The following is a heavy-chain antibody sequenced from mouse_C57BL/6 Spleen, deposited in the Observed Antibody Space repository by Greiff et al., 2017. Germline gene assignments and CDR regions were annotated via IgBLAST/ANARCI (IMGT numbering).Heavy chain of an antibody. CDR3: ARRPYYGSSAWFAY. Sequence: EVQLVESGGGLVKPGGSLKLSCAASGFTFSSYTMSWVRQTPEKRLEWVATISGGGGNTYYPDSVKGRFTISRDNAKNTLYLQMSSLRSEDTALYYCARRPYYGSSAWFAYWGQGTLVTVSA. J-gene: IGHJ3*01. CDR1: GFTFSSYT. V-gene: IGHV5-9*01. CDR2: ISGGGGNT. D-gene: IGHD1-1*01.